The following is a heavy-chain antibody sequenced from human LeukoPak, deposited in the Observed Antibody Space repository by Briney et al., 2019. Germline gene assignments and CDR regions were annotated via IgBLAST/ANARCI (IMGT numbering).Heavy chain of an antibody. D-gene: IGHD5-24*01. V-gene: IGHV4-34*01. CDR1: GGSFSGYY. CDR2: INHSGGT. CDR3: ARHAQEIYMDV. J-gene: IGHJ6*03. Sequence: SETLSLTCAVYGGSFSGYYWSWIRQPPGKGLEWIGEINHSGGTNYNPSLKSRVTISVDTSKNQFSLKLSSVTAADTAVYYCARHAQEIYMDVWGKGTTVTVSS.